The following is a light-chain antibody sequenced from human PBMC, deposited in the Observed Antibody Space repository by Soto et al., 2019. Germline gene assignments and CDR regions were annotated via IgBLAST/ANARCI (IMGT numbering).Light chain of an antibody. V-gene: IGKV3-15*01. CDR2: GAS. CDR3: QQYYDWPRT. Sequence: DTVMTQSPVTLSESPGERVTLSCRASQGIISNLAWYQQKRGQAPRVLIYGASTRATGVPDRFSGSGSGTEFTLTITSLQSEDSAIYYCQQYYDWPRTFGQGTKVDIK. CDR1: QGIISN. J-gene: IGKJ1*01.